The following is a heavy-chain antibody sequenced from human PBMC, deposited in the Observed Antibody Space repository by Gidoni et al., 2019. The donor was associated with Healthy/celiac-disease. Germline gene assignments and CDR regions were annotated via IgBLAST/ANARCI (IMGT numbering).Heavy chain of an antibody. CDR2: ISYDGSNK. J-gene: IGHJ4*02. D-gene: IGHD6-19*01. V-gene: IGHV3-30-3*01. CDR3: ARDLYSRQWLVQGVFDY. CDR1: GFTFRCYA. Sequence: QVQLVESGGGVVQPGRSLRLSCAASGFTFRCYAIHWVRQAPGKGLEWVAVISYDGSNKYYADSVKGRFTISRDTSKNTLYLQMNSLRAEDTAVYYCARDLYSRQWLVQGVFDYWGQGTLVTVSS.